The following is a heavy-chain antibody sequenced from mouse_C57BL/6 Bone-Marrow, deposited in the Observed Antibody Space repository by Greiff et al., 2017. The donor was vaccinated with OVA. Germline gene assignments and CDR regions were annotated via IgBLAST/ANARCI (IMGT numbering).Heavy chain of an antibody. J-gene: IGHJ3*01. CDR2: ISDGGSYT. D-gene: IGHD4-1*02. CDR3: ARDRGPNCAWFAY. Sequence: EVQGVESGGGLVKPGGSLKLSCAASGFTFSSYAMSWVRQTPEKRLEWVATISDGGSYTYYPDNVKGRFTISRDNAKNNLYLQMSHLKSEDTAMYYCARDRGPNCAWFAYWGQGTLVTVSA. CDR1: GFTFSSYA. V-gene: IGHV5-4*01.